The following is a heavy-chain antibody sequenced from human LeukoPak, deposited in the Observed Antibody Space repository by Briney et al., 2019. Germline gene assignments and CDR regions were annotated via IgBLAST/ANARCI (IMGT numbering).Heavy chain of an antibody. CDR3: AREAVTTRGYYFDY. CDR1: GFTFSTYV. Sequence: PGGSLRLSCSASGFTFSTYVIHWVRQAPGKGLEYVSVISSNGGSTDYADSVKGRFTISRDNSKNTLYLQMNSLRAEDTAVYYCAREAVTTRGYYFDYWGQGTLVTVSS. D-gene: IGHD4-17*01. CDR2: ISSNGGST. J-gene: IGHJ4*02. V-gene: IGHV3-64*04.